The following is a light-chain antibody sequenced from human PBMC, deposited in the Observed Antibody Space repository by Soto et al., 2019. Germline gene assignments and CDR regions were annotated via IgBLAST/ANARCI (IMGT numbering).Light chain of an antibody. J-gene: IGKJ1*01. V-gene: IGKV2-24*01. CDR2: KVS. CDR3: MPATPTPWT. Sequence: DIVMPQAPLSSPDTLGQAASISCRSSHSLVNNDGNTYLSWFQQRPGQPPRVLIYKVSDRFSGVADRSSDSRAGTDFTLTIRTLEAEDVGVYYCMPATPTPWTFGQGTKVEIK. CDR1: HSLVNNDGNTY.